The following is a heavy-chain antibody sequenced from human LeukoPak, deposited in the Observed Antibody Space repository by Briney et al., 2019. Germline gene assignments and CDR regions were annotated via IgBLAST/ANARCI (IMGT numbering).Heavy chain of an antibody. J-gene: IGHJ3*02. CDR3: ARHGSWADAFDI. CDR2: IYYSGST. CDR1: GGSITSYY. V-gene: IGHV4-59*08. D-gene: IGHD1-26*01. Sequence: KASETLSLTCTVSGGSITSYYWSWIRQPPGKGLEWIGYIYYSGSTNYNPSLKSRVTISVDTSKNQFSLKLSSVTAADTAVYYCARHGSWADAFDIWGQGTMVTVSS.